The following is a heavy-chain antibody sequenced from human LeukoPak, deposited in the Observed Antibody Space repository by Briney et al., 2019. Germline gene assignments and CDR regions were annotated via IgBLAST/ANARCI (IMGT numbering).Heavy chain of an antibody. CDR3: APITIFSLVIPRNATFDY. J-gene: IGHJ4*02. CDR1: GGSFSGYY. D-gene: IGHD3-9*01. V-gene: IGHV4-34*01. Sequence: SETLSLTCAVYGGSFSGYYLSWVRQPPGKGLEWIGEINHSGSTNYNPSLKSRVTTSVDTSKNQSSLKLTSVTAPDTAVYYSAPITIFSLVIPRNATFDYWGQGTLVTVSS. CDR2: INHSGST.